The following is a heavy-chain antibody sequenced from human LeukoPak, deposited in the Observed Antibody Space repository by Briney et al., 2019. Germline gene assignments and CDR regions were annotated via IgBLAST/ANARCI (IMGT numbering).Heavy chain of an antibody. CDR3: ARDSPVLLWFGESPDAFDI. J-gene: IGHJ3*02. Sequence: SVKVSCKASGGTFSSYAISWVRQAPGQGLEWMVGIIPIFGTANYAQKFQGRVTITADESTSTAYMELSSLRSEDTAVYYCARDSPVLLWFGESPDAFDIWGQGTMVTVSS. CDR1: GGTFSSYA. CDR2: IIPIFGTA. D-gene: IGHD3-10*01. V-gene: IGHV1-69*01.